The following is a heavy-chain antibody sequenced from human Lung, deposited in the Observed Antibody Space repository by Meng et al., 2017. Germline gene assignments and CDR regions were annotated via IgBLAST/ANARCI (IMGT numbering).Heavy chain of an antibody. CDR3: VKDLDPARRSV. V-gene: IGHV3-23*01. J-gene: IGHJ3*01. CDR2: ISGSAGIS. CDR1: GFTLSTNA. Sequence: GESLKISCVVSGFTLSTNAMSWVRQAPGKGLEWVSLISGSAGISTYTDSVKGRFTISRDNSKNTLYLQMNSLRGEDTAVYYCVKDLDPARRSVWGQGTMVTVSS.